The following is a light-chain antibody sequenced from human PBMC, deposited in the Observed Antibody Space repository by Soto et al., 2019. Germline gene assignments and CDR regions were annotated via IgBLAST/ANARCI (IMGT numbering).Light chain of an antibody. CDR3: QPYVRLCT. CDR1: QSVSNNY. V-gene: IGKV3-20*01. Sequence: KKSAGALSLTKGERATLSCLASQSVSNNYLAWYQQKPGQAPRLLIYGASNRATGIPDRFSGSGSGTDFTLAISRLEPEDSPVYYCQPYVRLCTFGEGTIVAIK. CDR2: GAS. J-gene: IGKJ4*02.